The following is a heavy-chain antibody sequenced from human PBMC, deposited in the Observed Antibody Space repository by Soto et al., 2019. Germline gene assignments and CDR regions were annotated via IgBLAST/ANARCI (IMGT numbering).Heavy chain of an antibody. CDR3: AKVLSPLVQTTNFDC. CDR1: GFTFSSYA. V-gene: IGHV3-23*01. CDR2: ISASGYNT. D-gene: IGHD1-1*01. J-gene: IGHJ4*02. Sequence: GGSLGLCCAASGFTFSSYAMCLVRQAPGKGLDWVSGISASGYNTYYADSVKGRFTISRDTSENTLYLQMNSLRAEDTAVYYCAKVLSPLVQTTNFDCWGQGTLVTVSS.